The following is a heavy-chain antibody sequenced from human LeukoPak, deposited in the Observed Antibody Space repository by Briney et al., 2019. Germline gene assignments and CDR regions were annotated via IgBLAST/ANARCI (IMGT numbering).Heavy chain of an antibody. D-gene: IGHD2-2*01. CDR1: GGTFSSYT. CDR2: IIPTLGIA. CDR3: ARDPDCSSTSCYSFDP. V-gene: IGHV1-69*04. Sequence: GASVKVSCKASGGTFSSYTISWVRQAPGQGLEWMGRIIPTLGIANYAQKFQGRVTITADKSTSTAYMELSSLRSEDTAVYYCARDPDCSSTSCYSFDPWGQGTLVTVSS. J-gene: IGHJ5*02.